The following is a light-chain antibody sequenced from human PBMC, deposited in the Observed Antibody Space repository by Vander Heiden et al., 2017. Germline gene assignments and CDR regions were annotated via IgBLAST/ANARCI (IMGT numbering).Light chain of an antibody. V-gene: IGKV3-15*01. CDR3: QQYNNWPRWT. CDR2: GAS. J-gene: IGKJ1*01. Sequence: ETVTTQSPATLSVSPGERATLSCRASQSVSTNLAWYQHKPGQAPRLLIYGASTRATGIPARFSGSGSGTEFTLTISSRQSEDFAVYYCQQYNNWPRWTFGQGTKVEIK. CDR1: QSVSTN.